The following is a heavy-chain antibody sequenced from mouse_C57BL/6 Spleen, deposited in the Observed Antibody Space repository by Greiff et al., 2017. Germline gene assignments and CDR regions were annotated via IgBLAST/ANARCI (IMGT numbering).Heavy chain of an antibody. Sequence: QVQLQQPGTELVKPGASVKLSCKASGYTFTSYWMHWVKPRPGQGLEWIGNINPSNGGTNYNAKFKSKATLTVDKSSSTAYMQLSSLTSEDSAVYYCARAPYDYDEDYFDYGGQGTTLTVSS. CDR2: INPSNGGT. D-gene: IGHD2-4*01. V-gene: IGHV1-53*01. CDR3: ARAPYDYDEDYFDY. CDR1: GYTFTSYW. J-gene: IGHJ2*01.